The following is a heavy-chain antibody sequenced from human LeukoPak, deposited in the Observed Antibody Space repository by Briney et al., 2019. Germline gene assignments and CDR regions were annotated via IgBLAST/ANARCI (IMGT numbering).Heavy chain of an antibody. Sequence: SETLSLTCTVSGGSISSYYWSWIRQPPGKGLEWIGYIYYSGSTDYNSSLKSRVTISVDTSKNQFSLKLSSVTAADTAVYYCARRRSWPDAFDIWGQGTMVTVSS. CDR1: GGSISSYY. CDR2: IYYSGST. J-gene: IGHJ3*02. CDR3: ARRRSWPDAFDI. V-gene: IGHV4-59*01. D-gene: IGHD1-26*01.